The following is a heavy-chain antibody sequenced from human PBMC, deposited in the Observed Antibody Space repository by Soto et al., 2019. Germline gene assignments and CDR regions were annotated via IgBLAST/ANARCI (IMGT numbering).Heavy chain of an antibody. CDR1: GYSFTSYW. CDR2: IYPGDSDT. Sequence: GESLKISCKGSGYSFTSYWIGWVRQMPGKGLEWMGMIYPGDSDTKYSPSFQGQVTISADKSISTAYLQWSSLKASDTAMYYCARREYYYDSSGSAWGMDVWGQGTTVTVSS. D-gene: IGHD3-22*01. V-gene: IGHV5-51*01. CDR3: ARREYYYDSSGSAWGMDV. J-gene: IGHJ6*01.